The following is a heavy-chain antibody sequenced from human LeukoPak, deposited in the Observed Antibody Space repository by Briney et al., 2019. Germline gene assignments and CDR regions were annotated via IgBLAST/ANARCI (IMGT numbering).Heavy chain of an antibody. Sequence: GGSLRLSCATSGFTFNGSALHWVRQASGQGLEWVGRIRSKAHRYATAYAASVKGRFTVSRDNSKNMAYLQMNSLKTEDTAIYYCTRRHYGDYVVDNWGQGTLVTVSS. CDR2: IRSKAHRYAT. V-gene: IGHV3-73*01. D-gene: IGHD4-17*01. CDR3: TRRHYGDYVVDN. J-gene: IGHJ4*02. CDR1: GFTFNGSA.